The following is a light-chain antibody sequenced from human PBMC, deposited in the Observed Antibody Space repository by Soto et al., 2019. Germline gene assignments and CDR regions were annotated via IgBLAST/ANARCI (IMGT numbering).Light chain of an antibody. V-gene: IGLV2-14*03. CDR1: SSDVGGYSY. J-gene: IGLJ3*02. CDR2: DVT. CDR3: SSYTSSSTWV. Sequence: QSVLTQPASVSESPGQSITISCTGTSSDVGGYSYVSWYQLHPVKAPKLIIYDVTNRPSGVSNRFSGSKSGNTASLTISGLQAEDKSVYYCSSYTSSSTWVFGGGTKLTAL.